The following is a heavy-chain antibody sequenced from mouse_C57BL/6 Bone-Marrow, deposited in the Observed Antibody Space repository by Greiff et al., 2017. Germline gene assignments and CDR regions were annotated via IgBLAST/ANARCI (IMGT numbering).Heavy chain of an antibody. CDR3: TNYGSSSYYYAMDY. V-gene: IGHV1-15*01. J-gene: IGHJ4*01. CDR1: GYTFTDYE. D-gene: IGHD1-1*01. CDR2: IDPETGGT. Sequence: QVQLQQPGAELVKPGASVKLSCKASGYTFTDYEMHWVKQTPVHGLEWIGAIDPETGGTAYNQKFKGKAILTADKSSSTAYMELRSLTSEDSAVYYCTNYGSSSYYYAMDYWGQGTSVTVSS.